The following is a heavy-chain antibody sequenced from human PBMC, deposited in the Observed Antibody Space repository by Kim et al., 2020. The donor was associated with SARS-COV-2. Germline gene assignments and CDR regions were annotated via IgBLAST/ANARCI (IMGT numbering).Heavy chain of an antibody. CDR1: GFTFSSYG. Sequence: GGSLRLSCAASGFTFSSYGMHWVRQAPGKGLEWVAVISYDGSNKYYADSVKGRFTISRDNSKNTLYLQMNSLRAEDTAVYYCAREKSMVRGVIITGYFD. CDR2: ISYDGSNK. CDR3: AREKSMVRGVIITGYFD. V-gene: IGHV3-33*05. J-gene: IGHJ4*03. D-gene: IGHD3-10*01.